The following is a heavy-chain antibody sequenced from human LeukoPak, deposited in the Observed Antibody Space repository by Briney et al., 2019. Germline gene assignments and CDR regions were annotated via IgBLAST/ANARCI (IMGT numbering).Heavy chain of an antibody. V-gene: IGHV4-34*01. Sequence: SETLSLTCAVYGGSFSGYYWSWIRQPPGKGLEWIGEINHSGSANYNPSLKRRVTISVDTSKNQFSLKLSSVTAADTAVYYCAKGGENDLWSGMDVWGQGTTVTVSS. CDR1: GGSFSGYY. CDR2: INHSGSA. CDR3: AKGGENDLWSGMDV. J-gene: IGHJ6*02. D-gene: IGHD3-3*01.